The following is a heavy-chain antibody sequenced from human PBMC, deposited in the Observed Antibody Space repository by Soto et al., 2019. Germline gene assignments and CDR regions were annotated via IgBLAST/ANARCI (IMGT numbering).Heavy chain of an antibody. CDR2: ISYDGSNK. CDR3: AKPGATYSSGWDYFDY. D-gene: IGHD6-19*01. Sequence: PGGSLRLSCAASGFTFSSYAMHWVRQAPGKGLEWVAVISYDGSNKYYADSVKGRFTISRDNSKNTLYLQMNSLRAEDTAVYYCAKPGATYSSGWDYFDYWGQGTLVTV. V-gene: IGHV3-30-3*01. CDR1: GFTFSSYA. J-gene: IGHJ4*02.